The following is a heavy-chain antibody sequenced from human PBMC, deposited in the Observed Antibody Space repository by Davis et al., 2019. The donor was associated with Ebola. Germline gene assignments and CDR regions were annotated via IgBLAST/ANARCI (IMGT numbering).Heavy chain of an antibody. J-gene: IGHJ6*02. CDR1: GYTFTSYG. Sequence: ASVKVSCKASGYTFTSYGITWVRQAPGQGLEWMGWISANTGDTNYAQKLQGRVTMTTDRSTRTVHMELRSLISDETAVYYCARGGRDGMDVWGQGTTVTVS. CDR2: ISANTGDT. V-gene: IGHV1-18*04. CDR3: ARGGRDGMDV.